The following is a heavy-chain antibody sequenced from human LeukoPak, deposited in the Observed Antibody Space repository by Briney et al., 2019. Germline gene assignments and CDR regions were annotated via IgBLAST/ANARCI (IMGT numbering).Heavy chain of an antibody. V-gene: IGHV4-34*01. CDR1: GGSFSGYY. Sequence: SETLSLTCAVYGGSFSGYYWSWIRQPPGKGLEWIGEINHSGSTNYNPSLKSRVTISVDTSKNQFSLKLRSVTAADTAVYYCARLRRITTVRGVRYFDYWGQGTLVTVSS. J-gene: IGHJ4*02. CDR2: INHSGST. CDR3: ARLRRITTVRGVRYFDY. D-gene: IGHD3-10*01.